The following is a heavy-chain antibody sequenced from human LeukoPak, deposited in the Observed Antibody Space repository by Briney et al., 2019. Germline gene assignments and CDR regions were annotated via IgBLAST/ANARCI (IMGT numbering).Heavy chain of an antibody. CDR3: ARQIYYDRSGYFYFN. J-gene: IGHJ4*02. CDR2: MSYSGST. CDR1: GGSISSSGYY. Sequence: SETLSLTCTVSGGSISSSGYYWGWIRQPPGKGLECIGIMSYSGSTYYNPSLKSRVTMSVDTSKNPFSLTLSSVTASDTAVYYCARQIYYDRSGYFYFNWGQGTLVTVSS. V-gene: IGHV4-39*01. D-gene: IGHD3-22*01.